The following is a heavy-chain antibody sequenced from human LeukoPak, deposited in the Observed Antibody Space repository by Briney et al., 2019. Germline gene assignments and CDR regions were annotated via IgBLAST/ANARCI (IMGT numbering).Heavy chain of an antibody. J-gene: IGHJ4*02. Sequence: GGSLRLSCAASGFTFSSYAMHWVRKAPGKGLEWVAVISYDGSNKYYADSVKGRFTISRDNSKNTLYLQMNSLRAEDTAVYYCARDRVFLEWLLPFDYWGQGTLVTVSS. D-gene: IGHD3-3*01. CDR3: ARDRVFLEWLLPFDY. V-gene: IGHV3-30-3*01. CDR2: ISYDGSNK. CDR1: GFTFSSYA.